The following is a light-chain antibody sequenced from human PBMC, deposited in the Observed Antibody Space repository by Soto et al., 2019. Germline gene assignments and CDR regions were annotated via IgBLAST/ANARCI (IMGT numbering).Light chain of an antibody. V-gene: IGKV2D-29*01. J-gene: IGKJ5*01. CDR3: HQSYRTPT. CDR1: QSLLHSDGKTY. Sequence: DIVMTQTPLSLSVTPGQPASISCKSSQSLLHSDGKTYLYWYLQKPGQPPQLLIYEVSNRFSGSGSGTDYTLPISSLQHEDFATYYCHQSYRTPTFGQGTRLEIK. CDR2: EVS.